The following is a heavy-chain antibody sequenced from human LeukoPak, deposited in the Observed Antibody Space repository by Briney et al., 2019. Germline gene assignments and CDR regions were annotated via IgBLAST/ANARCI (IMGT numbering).Heavy chain of an antibody. Sequence: PSETLSLTCAVYGGSFSGYYWSWIRQPPGKGLEWIGEINHSGSTNYNPSLKSRVTISLDKSRNHFSLKLTSVTAADSAVYYCARRSPYRTGWSSYFDYWGQGALVTVSS. CDR2: INHSGST. V-gene: IGHV4-34*01. D-gene: IGHD2-8*02. J-gene: IGHJ4*02. CDR1: GGSFSGYY. CDR3: ARRSPYRTGWSSYFDY.